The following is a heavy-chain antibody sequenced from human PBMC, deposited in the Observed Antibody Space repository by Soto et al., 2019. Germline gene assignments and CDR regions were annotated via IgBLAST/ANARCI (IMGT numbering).Heavy chain of an antibody. J-gene: IGHJ4*02. Sequence: SETLSLTCTVSGGSISSGDYYWSWIRQPPGKGLEWIGYIYYSGSTYYNPSLKSRVTISVDTSKNQFSLKLSSVTAADTAVYYCARGGYDFWSGYYKKGEEYWGQGTRVTVSS. CDR1: GGSISSGDYY. D-gene: IGHD3-3*01. V-gene: IGHV4-30-4*01. CDR2: IYYSGST. CDR3: ARGGYDFWSGYYKKGEEY.